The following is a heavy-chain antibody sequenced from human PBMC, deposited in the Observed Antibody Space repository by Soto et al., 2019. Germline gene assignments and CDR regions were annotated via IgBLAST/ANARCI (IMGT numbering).Heavy chain of an antibody. V-gene: IGHV1-18*01. CDR1: GYTFSSYF. CDR3: ARQNYYSGMDV. CDR2: VSAYNGNT. Sequence: QVQLVQSGAEVKKPGASVKVSCKASGYTFSSYFITWVRQAPGHGLEWMGWVSAYNGNTNYAQMLQGRVTMTTDTSTSTAYMELRSLRSVDTAVYYCARQNYYSGMDVWGQGTTVTVSS. J-gene: IGHJ6*02.